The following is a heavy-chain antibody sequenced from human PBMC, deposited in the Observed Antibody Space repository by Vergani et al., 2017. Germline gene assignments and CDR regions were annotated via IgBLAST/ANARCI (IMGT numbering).Heavy chain of an antibody. V-gene: IGHV3-23*01. CDR1: GFTFSTYA. CDR2: LTGGGGST. Sequence: EVQLLESGGSLKQPGGSVRLSCAASGFTFSTYAMHWVRQAPGKGLEWVSALTGGGGSTYYADSFKGRFIISRDNSRDTLYLQMNSLRPEDTATYYCVKDAGSYENFVDSWVQGTLVTVSS. D-gene: IGHD1-26*01. CDR3: VKDAGSYENFVDS. J-gene: IGHJ4*02.